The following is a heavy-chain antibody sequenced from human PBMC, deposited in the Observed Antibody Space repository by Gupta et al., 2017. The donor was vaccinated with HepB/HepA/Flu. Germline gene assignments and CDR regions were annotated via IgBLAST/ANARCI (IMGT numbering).Heavy chain of an antibody. CDR2: IYYSGST. J-gene: IGHJ6*03. D-gene: IGHD5-18*01. CDR1: GGSINFYY. V-gene: IGHV4-59*01. Sequence: QVQLQESGPGLVKPSETLSLTCTVSGGSINFYYWSWIRQSPGKGLEWIGYIYYSGSTKYNPYLKSRVNISMDTAKNQISLKLNSVTAADTAVYYCARDHGYGESDYNYSYMDVWGKGTTVTVSS. CDR3: ARDHGYGESDYNYSYMDV.